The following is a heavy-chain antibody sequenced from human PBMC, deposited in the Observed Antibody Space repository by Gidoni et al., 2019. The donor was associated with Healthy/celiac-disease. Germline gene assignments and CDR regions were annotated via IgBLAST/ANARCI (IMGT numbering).Heavy chain of an antibody. D-gene: IGHD3-16*01. Sequence: QVQLQESGPGLVKPSETLSLTCTVSGYSISSGYYWGWIRQPPGKGLEWIVSIYHSGSTYYNPSHKSRVTISVDTSKNQFSLKLSSVTAADTAVYYCAAYYDYVWGRDAFDIWGQGTMVTVSS. CDR2: IYHSGST. J-gene: IGHJ3*02. CDR1: GYSISSGYY. V-gene: IGHV4-38-2*02. CDR3: AAYYDYVWGRDAFDI.